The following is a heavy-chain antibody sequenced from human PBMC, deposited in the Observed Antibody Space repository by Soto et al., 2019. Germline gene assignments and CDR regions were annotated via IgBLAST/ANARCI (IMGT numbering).Heavy chain of an antibody. CDR3: VKSLGFCSSSSCSRDYYYYYGMDV. V-gene: IGHV3-30*18. D-gene: IGHD2-2*01. Sequence: GGSLRLSCAASGFTFSSYGMHLVRQAPGKGLEWVTLISYDGGNKYYADSVKGRFSISRDNSRNTLYLQMNSLRPEDAAVYYCVKSLGFCSSSSCSRDYYYYYGMDVWGQGTTVTVSS. CDR2: ISYDGGNK. J-gene: IGHJ6*02. CDR1: GFTFSSYG.